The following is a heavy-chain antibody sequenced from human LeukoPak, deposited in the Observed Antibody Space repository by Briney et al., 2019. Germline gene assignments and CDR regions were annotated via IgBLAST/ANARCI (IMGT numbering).Heavy chain of an antibody. CDR2: ISSSSYI. Sequence: PGGSLRLSCAASGFTLSSYSMNWVRQAPGKGLEWVSSISSSSYIYYADSVKGRFTISRDNAKNSLYLQMNSLRAEDTAVYFCARLRYYAVDIWGQGTTVIVSS. V-gene: IGHV3-21*01. J-gene: IGHJ6*02. CDR3: ARLRYYAVDI. CDR1: GFTLSSYS.